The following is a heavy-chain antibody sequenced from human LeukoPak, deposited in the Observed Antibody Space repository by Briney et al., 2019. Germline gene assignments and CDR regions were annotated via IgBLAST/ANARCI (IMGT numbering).Heavy chain of an antibody. D-gene: IGHD3-10*01. Sequence: SETLSLTCAVYGGSFSGYYWSWIRQPPGKGLEWIGEINHSGSTNYNPSLKSRVTISVDTSKNQFSLKLSSVTAADTAVYYCARSRITMVRGVRGKNYGMDVWGQGTTVTVFS. J-gene: IGHJ6*02. CDR1: GGSFSGYY. V-gene: IGHV4-34*01. CDR2: INHSGST. CDR3: ARSRITMVRGVRGKNYGMDV.